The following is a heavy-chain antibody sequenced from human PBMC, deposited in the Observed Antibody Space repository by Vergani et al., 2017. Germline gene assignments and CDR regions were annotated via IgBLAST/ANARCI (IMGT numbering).Heavy chain of an antibody. J-gene: IGHJ5*02. D-gene: IGHD3-22*01. CDR2: IDPSDSYT. Sequence: EVQLVQSGAEVKKPGESLRISCKGSGYSFTSYWISWVRQMPGKGLEWMGRIDPSDSYTNYSPSFQGHVTISADKSISTASLQWSSLKASDTAMYYCARLGGSYYDSSGCYYATGGSFDPWGQGTLVTVSS. V-gene: IGHV5-10-1*03. CDR3: ARLGGSYYDSSGCYYATGGSFDP. CDR1: GYSFTSYW.